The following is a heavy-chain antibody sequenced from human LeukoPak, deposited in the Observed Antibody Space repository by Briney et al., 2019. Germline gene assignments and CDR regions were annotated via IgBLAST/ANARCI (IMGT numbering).Heavy chain of an antibody. J-gene: IGHJ5*02. D-gene: IGHD3-9*01. CDR2: IYSGRST. V-gene: IGHV3-66*01. CDR3: AKDVLRYFDWSLPNNWFDP. CDR1: GFTVSSND. Sequence: YPGGSLRLSCAASGFTVSSNDMSWVRQAPGKGLEWVSLIYSGRSTYCADSVKGRFIISRDNSKNTLYLQMNSLRAEDTAVYYCAKDVLRYFDWSLPNNWFDPWGQGTLVTVSS.